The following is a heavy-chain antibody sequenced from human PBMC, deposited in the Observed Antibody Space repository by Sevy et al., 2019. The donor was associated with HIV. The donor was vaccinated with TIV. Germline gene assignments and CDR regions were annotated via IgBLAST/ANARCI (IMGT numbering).Heavy chain of an antibody. V-gene: IGHV3-30*18. D-gene: IGHD6-13*01. CDR3: AKDPGYSSDWYALAFYFDY. Sequence: GGSLRLSCAASRFTFSGYAMHWVRQAPGQGLKWVAAISYDGSIKYYADSVKGRFTISRDNSKNTLYVQMNSLRAEDTAVYYCAKDPGYSSDWYALAFYFDYWGQGTLVTVSS. J-gene: IGHJ4*02. CDR1: RFTFSGYA. CDR2: ISYDGSIK.